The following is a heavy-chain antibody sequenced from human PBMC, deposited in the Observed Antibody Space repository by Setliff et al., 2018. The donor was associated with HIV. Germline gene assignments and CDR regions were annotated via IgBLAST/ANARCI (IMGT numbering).Heavy chain of an antibody. D-gene: IGHD3-10*01. CDR2: INPNSGGT. J-gene: IGHJ4*01. Sequence: ASVKVSCKVSGYTFTGYYMHWVRQAPGQGLEWMGWINPNSGGTNYAQKFQGRVTMTRDTSISTAYMELRSLRSDDTAVYFCARGALLAVFDFDHWGHGTLVTVSS. CDR1: GYTFTGYY. CDR3: ARGALLAVFDFDH. V-gene: IGHV1-2*02.